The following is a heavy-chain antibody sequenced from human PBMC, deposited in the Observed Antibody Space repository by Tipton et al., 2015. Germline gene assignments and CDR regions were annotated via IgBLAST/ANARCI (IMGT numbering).Heavy chain of an antibody. CDR1: GFTFSDHY. Sequence: SLRLSCAASGFTFSDHYMDWVRQAPGKGLEWVSAISGGGGTTFYADSVKGRFTISRDNSKNTLYLQMNSLRAENTAVYYCATYSSSWSFDYWGQGTLVTVSS. J-gene: IGHJ4*02. CDR3: ATYSSSWSFDY. V-gene: IGHV3-23*01. CDR2: ISGGGGTT. D-gene: IGHD6-13*01.